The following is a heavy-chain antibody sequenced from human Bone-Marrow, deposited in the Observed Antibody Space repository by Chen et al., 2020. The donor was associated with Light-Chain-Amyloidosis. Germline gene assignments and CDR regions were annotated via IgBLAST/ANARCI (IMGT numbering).Heavy chain of an antibody. CDR3: ARCVGATPFDS. CDR2: VFHSGST. Sequence: QVQLQESGPXLVKPSETLSFLCTVSNYSISNGFFWGWIRQAPGKGLEWIGSVFHSGSTVYHPSLKSRATVSMDTSKHQFSLKLTSVTAADSAVYYCARCVGATPFDSWGPGTLVTVSS. D-gene: IGHD1-26*01. V-gene: IGHV4-38-2*02. CDR1: NYSISNGFF. J-gene: IGHJ4*02.